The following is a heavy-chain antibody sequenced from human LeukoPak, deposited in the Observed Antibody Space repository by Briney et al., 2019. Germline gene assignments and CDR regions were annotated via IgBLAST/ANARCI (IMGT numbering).Heavy chain of an antibody. CDR3: ASEYYYGSGSFGY. V-gene: IGHV4-30-2*01. D-gene: IGHD3-10*01. CDR1: GVSISSGGYY. Sequence: SQTLSLTCTVSGVSISSGGYYWSWIRQPPGKGLEWIGCIYHSGSTYYNPSLKSRVTISVDRSKNQFSLKLSSVTAADTAVYYCASEYYYGSGSFGYWGQGTLVTVSS. CDR2: IYHSGST. J-gene: IGHJ4*02.